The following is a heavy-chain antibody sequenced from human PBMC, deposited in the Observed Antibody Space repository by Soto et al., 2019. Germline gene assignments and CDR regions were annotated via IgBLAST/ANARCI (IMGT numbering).Heavy chain of an antibody. Sequence: KPSETLSLTCAVSGGSISSSNWWSWFRQPPGKGLEWIGSIYYSGSSYYNPSLKSRVTLSIDTSKNQFSLKMSSVTAADTAIYYCARLRIPSVQYYFDYWGQGTLVTVSS. J-gene: IGHJ4*02. CDR3: ARLRIPSVQYYFDY. CDR1: GGSISSSNW. D-gene: IGHD5-18*01. CDR2: IYYSGSS. V-gene: IGHV4-39*01.